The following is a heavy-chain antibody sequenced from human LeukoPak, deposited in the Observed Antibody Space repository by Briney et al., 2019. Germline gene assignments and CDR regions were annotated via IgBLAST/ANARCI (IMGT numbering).Heavy chain of an antibody. D-gene: IGHD3-3*01. CDR3: TRVTYYDFWSGYFPREYFDY. J-gene: IGHJ4*02. Sequence: GRSLTLSCTASGFTLGDYAMSWVRQAPGKGLEWVGFIRNKAYGGTTEYAASVKGRFTISRDDSKSIAYLQMDSLKTEDTAVYYCTRVTYYDFWSGYFPREYFDYWGQGTLVTVSS. CDR1: GFTLGDYA. V-gene: IGHV3-49*04. CDR2: IRNKAYGGTT.